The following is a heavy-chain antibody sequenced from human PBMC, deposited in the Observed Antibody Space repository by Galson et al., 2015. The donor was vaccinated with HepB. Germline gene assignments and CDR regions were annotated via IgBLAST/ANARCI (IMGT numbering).Heavy chain of an antibody. D-gene: IGHD2-15*01. CDR3: ASPFCIGGNCYPLWY. CDR2: IYSGGHA. CDR1: GFTVSKSY. J-gene: IGHJ4*02. Sequence: SLRLSCAVSGFTVSKSYVSWVRQAPGEGLEWLSVIYSGGHAFYADSVQGRFTISRDTSKNTVYLQMRSLRAEDTAVYYCASPFCIGGNCYPLWYWGQGTLVTVSS. V-gene: IGHV3-53*01.